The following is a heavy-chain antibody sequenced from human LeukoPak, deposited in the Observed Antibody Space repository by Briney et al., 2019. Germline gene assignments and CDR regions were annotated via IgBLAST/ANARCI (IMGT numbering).Heavy chain of an antibody. CDR1: RFTLSNYA. Sequence: PGGSLRLSCAASRFTLSNYAMSWVRQAPGKGLEWVSAFSAGDGSTYYTDSVKGRFTISRDSSKNSLYLQMNSLRAEDSAIYYCAKDVEATISSGGYYFDYWGQGTLVTVSS. V-gene: IGHV3-23*01. J-gene: IGHJ4*02. CDR3: AKDVEATISSGGYYFDY. D-gene: IGHD5-12*01. CDR2: FSAGDGST.